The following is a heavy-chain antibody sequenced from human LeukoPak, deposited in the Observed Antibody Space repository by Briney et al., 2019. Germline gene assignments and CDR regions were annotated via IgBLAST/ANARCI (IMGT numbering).Heavy chain of an antibody. CDR1: GFSFNNYR. CDR3: VRGPHIAATSY. V-gene: IGHV3-7*03. J-gene: IGHJ4*02. CDR2: IKQDGSEK. Sequence: GGSLRLSCVASGFSFNNYRMTWVRQAPGKGLEWVANIKQDGSEKQYVDSVKGRFAISRDNAKKSLYLQINTLEAEDTAVYYCVRGPHIAATSYWGQGTLVTVSS. D-gene: IGHD6-25*01.